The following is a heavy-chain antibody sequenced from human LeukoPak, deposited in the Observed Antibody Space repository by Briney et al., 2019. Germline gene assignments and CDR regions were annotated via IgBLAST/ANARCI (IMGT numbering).Heavy chain of an antibody. CDR3: ARESAMVWAIDY. D-gene: IGHD5-18*01. V-gene: IGHV3-21*01. Sequence: TGGSLRLSCAASGFTFSSYSMNWVRQAPGKGLEWVSSISSSSSYIYYADSVKGRFTISRDNAKNSLYLQMNSLRAEDTAVYYCARESAMVWAIDYWGQGTLVTVSS. CDR1: GFTFSSYS. J-gene: IGHJ4*02. CDR2: ISSSSSYI.